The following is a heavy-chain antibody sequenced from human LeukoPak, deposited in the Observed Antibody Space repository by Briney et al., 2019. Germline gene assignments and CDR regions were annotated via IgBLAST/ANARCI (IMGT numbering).Heavy chain of an antibody. CDR3: ARKRKYYYDSSGWSDY. CDR1: GYTFTSYD. Sequence: GASVKVSRKASGYTFTSYDINWVRQATGQGLEWMGWMNPNSGNTGYAQKFQGRVTMTRNTSISTAYMELSSLRSEDTAVYYCARKRKYYYDSSGWSDYWGQGTLVTVSS. J-gene: IGHJ4*02. CDR2: MNPNSGNT. D-gene: IGHD3-22*01. V-gene: IGHV1-8*01.